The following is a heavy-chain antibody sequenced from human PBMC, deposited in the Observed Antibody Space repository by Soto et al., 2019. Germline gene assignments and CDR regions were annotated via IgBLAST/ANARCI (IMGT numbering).Heavy chain of an antibody. V-gene: IGHV5-51*01. Sequence: PGESLKNSCQASGYDFSTLWIVWVRQTPGKGLEWMGVIYGGDSDVTYSPSFQGQVTISVDRSRNTAYLHWSSLRASDTAIYYCARHRTAASLDPWGQRT. CDR3: ARHRTAASLDP. D-gene: IGHD2-21*02. CDR1: GYDFSTLW. J-gene: IGHJ5*02. CDR2: IYGGDSDV.